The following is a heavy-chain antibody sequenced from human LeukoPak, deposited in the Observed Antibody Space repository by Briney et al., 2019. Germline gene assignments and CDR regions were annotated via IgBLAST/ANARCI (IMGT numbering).Heavy chain of an antibody. V-gene: IGHV4-38-2*02. Sequence: SETLSLTCTVSGGSISGYYWGWIRQPPGKGLEWIGSIYHSGNIYYNPSLKSRVTISVDTSKNRISLKLSSVTATDTAVYYCARHYFWSGYYFDYWGQGTLVTVSS. CDR1: GGSISGYY. J-gene: IGHJ4*02. D-gene: IGHD3-3*01. CDR2: IYHSGNI. CDR3: ARHYFWSGYYFDY.